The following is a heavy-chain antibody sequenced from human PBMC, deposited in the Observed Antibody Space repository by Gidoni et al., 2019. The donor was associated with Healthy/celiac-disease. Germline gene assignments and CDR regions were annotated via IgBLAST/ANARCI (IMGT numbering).Heavy chain of an antibody. CDR2: ISWNSGSI. CDR1: GVTFDDYA. Sequence: EVQLVESGGGLVQPGRSLRLSCAASGVTFDDYAMHWVRQAPGKGLEWVSGISWNSGSIGYADSVKGRFTISRDNAKNSLYLQMNSLRAEDTALYYCAGSGSYSGAFFYWGQGTLVTVSS. V-gene: IGHV3-9*01. J-gene: IGHJ4*02. D-gene: IGHD3-10*01. CDR3: AGSGSYSGAFFY.